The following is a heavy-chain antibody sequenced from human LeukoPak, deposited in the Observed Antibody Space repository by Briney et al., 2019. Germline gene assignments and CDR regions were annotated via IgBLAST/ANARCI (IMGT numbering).Heavy chain of an antibody. V-gene: IGHV1-8*01. CDR2: MNPNSGST. Sequence: ASVKVSCKASGYSFISFDINWVRQATGQGLEWLGWMNPNSGSTGYAQNFQGRVSMTRDTSISTAYMELSNLGSEDTAVYYCTKNLARTGDFDYWGQGTLVTVSS. CDR3: TKNLARTGDFDY. CDR1: GYSFISFD. J-gene: IGHJ4*02. D-gene: IGHD5-12*01.